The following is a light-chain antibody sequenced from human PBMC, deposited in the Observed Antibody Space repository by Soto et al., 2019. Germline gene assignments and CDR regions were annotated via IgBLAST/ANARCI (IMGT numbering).Light chain of an antibody. CDR3: QQYGSSSWT. V-gene: IGKV3-20*01. Sequence: EIVLTQSPGTLSLSPGERATLSGRASQSVSSSYLAWYQQKPGQAPRLLIYGASSRGTGIPDRFSGSGSGTDFTLTISRLEPEVFAVYYCQQYGSSSWTFGQGTKVEIK. CDR2: GAS. CDR1: QSVSSSY. J-gene: IGKJ1*01.